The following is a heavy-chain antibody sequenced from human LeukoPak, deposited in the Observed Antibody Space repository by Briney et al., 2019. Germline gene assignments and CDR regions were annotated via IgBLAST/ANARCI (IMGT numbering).Heavy chain of an antibody. D-gene: IGHD2-2*01. Sequence: ASVKVSCKASGYTFTSYDINWVRQATGQGLEWMGWMNPNSGNTGYAQKFQGRVTITRNTSISTAYMELSSLRSEDTAVYYCARAGDPPHCSSTSCYSINWFDPWGQGTLVTVSS. CDR1: GYTFTSYD. V-gene: IGHV1-8*03. J-gene: IGHJ5*02. CDR2: MNPNSGNT. CDR3: ARAGDPPHCSSTSCYSINWFDP.